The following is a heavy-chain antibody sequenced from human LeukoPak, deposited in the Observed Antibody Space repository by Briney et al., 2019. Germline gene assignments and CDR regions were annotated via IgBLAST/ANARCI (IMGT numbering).Heavy chain of an antibody. D-gene: IGHD3-10*01. CDR3: AGSVVRGVIDY. J-gene: IGHJ4*02. CDR2: LFTSGNT. CDR1: GGSISSDSYS. V-gene: IGHV4-61*02. Sequence: PSQTLSLTCTVSGGSISSDSYSWSWIRQPAGKELEFIGRLFTSGNTNCNPSLKSRVTISLDTSKNQFSLMLRSVTAADTAVYYCAGSVVRGVIDYWDQGTLVTVSS.